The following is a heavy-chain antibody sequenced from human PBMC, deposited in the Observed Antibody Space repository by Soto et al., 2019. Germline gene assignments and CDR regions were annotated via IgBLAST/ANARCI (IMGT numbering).Heavy chain of an antibody. CDR2: MYNTGST. CDR1: GGSISGYY. Sequence: SETLSLTCTVSGGSISGYYWSWIRQPPGKGLEWIGYMYNTGSTVYNPSFKSRVTISVDTSKNQFSLKLSSVTAADTAVYYCASTVTTDPGFGYYFDYWGQGTLVTVSS. CDR3: ASTVTTDPGFGYYFDY. V-gene: IGHV4-59*08. D-gene: IGHD4-17*01. J-gene: IGHJ4*02.